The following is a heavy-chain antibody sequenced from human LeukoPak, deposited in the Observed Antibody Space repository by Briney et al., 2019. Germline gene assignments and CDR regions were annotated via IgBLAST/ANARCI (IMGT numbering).Heavy chain of an antibody. D-gene: IGHD2-2*01. CDR2: ISGSGGST. CDR3: AKERKDIVVVPSAQASANWFDP. V-gene: IGHV3-23*01. J-gene: IGHJ5*02. Sequence: GGSLRLSCAASGFTFSSYAMSWVRQAPGKGLEWVSAISGSGGSTYYADSVKGRFTISRDNSKNTLYLQMNSLRAEDTAVYYCAKERKDIVVVPSAQASANWFDPWGQGTLVTVSS. CDR1: GFTFSSYA.